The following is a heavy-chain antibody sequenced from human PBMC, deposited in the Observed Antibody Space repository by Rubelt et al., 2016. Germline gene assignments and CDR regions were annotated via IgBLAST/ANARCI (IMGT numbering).Heavy chain of an antibody. CDR1: GYSISSGYY. V-gene: IGHV4-38-2*02. CDR3: ARDHSSGWYLEGFFDY. J-gene: IGHJ4*02. Sequence: QVQLQESGPGLVKPSETLSLTCTVSGYSISSGYYWGWIRQPPGKGLEWIGSIYHSGSTYYNPSLKSRVTISVDTSKNQFSRKLSFVTAADTAVYYCARDHSSGWYLEGFFDYWGQGTLVTVSS. D-gene: IGHD6-19*01. CDR2: IYHSGST.